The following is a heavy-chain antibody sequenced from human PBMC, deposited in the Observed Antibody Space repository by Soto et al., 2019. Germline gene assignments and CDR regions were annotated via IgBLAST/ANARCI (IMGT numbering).Heavy chain of an antibody. CDR3: AKDDFTDRGDDYFDY. CDR2: IGASGDIT. D-gene: IGHD2-21*02. V-gene: IGHV3-23*01. Sequence: PGGSLRLSCASSGFSFTNFAMSWVRQAAGKGLEWVAGIGASGDITWYADSVKGRLSISRDNSKNTLYLQLNSLRFEDTAVYYCAKDDFTDRGDDYFDYWGPGTLVTVSS. J-gene: IGHJ4*02. CDR1: GFSFTNFA.